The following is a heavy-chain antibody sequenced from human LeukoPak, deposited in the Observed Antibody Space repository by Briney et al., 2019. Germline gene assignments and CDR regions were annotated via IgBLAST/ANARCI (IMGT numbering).Heavy chain of an antibody. V-gene: IGHV3-53*01. Sequence: GGSLRLSCAASGFTVSSNYMSWVRQAPGKGLEWVSVIYSGGSTYYADSVKGRFTISRDNSKNTLYLQMNSLRGEDTAVYYCARGRDLYDSRGYYSEATTYYYYYYMDVWGKGTTVTVSS. CDR3: ARGRDLYDSRGYYSEATTYYYYYYMDV. D-gene: IGHD3-22*01. CDR2: IYSGGST. J-gene: IGHJ6*03. CDR1: GFTVSSNY.